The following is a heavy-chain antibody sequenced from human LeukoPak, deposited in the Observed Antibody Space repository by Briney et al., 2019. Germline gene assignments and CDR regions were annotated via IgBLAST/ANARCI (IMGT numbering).Heavy chain of an antibody. J-gene: IGHJ4*02. Sequence: SETLSLTCGVYGVSFSGYYWSWIRQPPGKGLEWIGEINHSGSITYTPSLKSRVTISFDASKNQFSLKLSFMTAADTAIYYCARGRRSGLSGAVDYWGQGTLVTVSS. CDR2: INHSGSI. CDR3: ARGRRSGLSGAVDY. CDR1: GVSFSGYY. V-gene: IGHV4-34*01. D-gene: IGHD6-19*01.